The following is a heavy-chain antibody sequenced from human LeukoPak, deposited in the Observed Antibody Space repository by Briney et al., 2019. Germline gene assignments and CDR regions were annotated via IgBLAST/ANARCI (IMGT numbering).Heavy chain of an antibody. CDR3: ARGGYLEWLDY. J-gene: IGHJ4*02. CDR1: GFTFSSYE. V-gene: IGHV3-48*03. D-gene: IGHD5-24*01. CDR2: ISSSGSTI. Sequence: GGSLRLSCAASGFTFSSYEMNWVRQAPGKGLEWVSYISSSGSTIYYADSVKGRFTISRDNAKNSLYLQMNSLIAEDTAVYYCARGGYLEWLDYWGQGTLVTVSS.